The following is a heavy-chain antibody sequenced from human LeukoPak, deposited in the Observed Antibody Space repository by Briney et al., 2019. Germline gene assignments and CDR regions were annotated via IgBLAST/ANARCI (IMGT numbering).Heavy chain of an antibody. CDR2: IYPGDSDT. CDR1: GYSFTSYW. D-gene: IGHD6-19*01. V-gene: IGHV5-51*01. CDR3: ARRPMYSSGGMDV. Sequence: GESLKIACQGCGYSFTSYWIGWVRQMPGKGLEWMGIIYPGDSDTRYSPSFQGQVTISADKSISTAYLQWSSLKASDTAMYYCARRPMYSSGGMDVWGKGTTVTVSS. J-gene: IGHJ6*04.